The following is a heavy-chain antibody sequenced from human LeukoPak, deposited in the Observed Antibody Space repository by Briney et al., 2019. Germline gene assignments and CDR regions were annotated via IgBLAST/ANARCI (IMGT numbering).Heavy chain of an antibody. J-gene: IGHJ4*02. Sequence: GGSLRLSCAASGFTFNSYWMAWVRQAPGKGLEWVSAISGSGGSTYYADSVKGRFTISRDNSKNTLYLQMNSLRAEDTAVYYCAKDIAPGPHSGLYWGQGTLVTVSS. V-gene: IGHV3-23*01. CDR1: GFTFNSYW. CDR3: AKDIAPGPHSGLY. D-gene: IGHD3-10*01. CDR2: ISGSGGST.